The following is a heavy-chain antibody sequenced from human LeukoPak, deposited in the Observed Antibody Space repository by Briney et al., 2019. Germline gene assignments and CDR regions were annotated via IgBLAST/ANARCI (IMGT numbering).Heavy chain of an antibody. CDR1: GGSISSYY. CDR3: LRAKDSSSSTVFDP. V-gene: IGHV4-59*01. D-gene: IGHD6-6*01. CDR2: IYYSRST. J-gene: IGHJ5*02. Sequence: SETLYLTCTVSGGSISSYYWNWVRQPPGKGLEWIGYIYYSRSTNYNPSLKSGVIISVDTTKNQFSLKLSSVTAAETAVYYFLRAKDSSSSTVFDPCGQGTLVTVSP.